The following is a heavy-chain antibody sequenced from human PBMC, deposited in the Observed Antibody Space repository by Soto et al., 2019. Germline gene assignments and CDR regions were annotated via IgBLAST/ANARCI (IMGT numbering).Heavy chain of an antibody. CDR1: AYTFTNSG. CDR3: GLGTRTFDL. Sequence: ASVEVSCKTSAYTFTNSGICWVRQAPGQGLEWMGWISTYNGNTNYAQRFQGQVTMTKDTSTSTAYMELGSLTSDDTAVYYCGLGTRTFDLWGQGTLVTVSS. CDR2: ISTYNGNT. D-gene: IGHD6-19*01. V-gene: IGHV1-18*04. J-gene: IGHJ4*02.